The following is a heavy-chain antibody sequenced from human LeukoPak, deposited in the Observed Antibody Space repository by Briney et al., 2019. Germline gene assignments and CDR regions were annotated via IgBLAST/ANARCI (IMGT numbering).Heavy chain of an antibody. CDR1: GFTLSNAW. D-gene: IGHD3-22*01. CDR2: ISSSSSTI. Sequence: PGGSLRLSCAASGFTLSNAWMNWVRQAPGKGLEWVSYISSSSSTIYYADSVKGRFTISRDNAKNSLYLQMNSLRAEDTAVYYCARDELVVAYDAFDIWGQGTMVTVSS. V-gene: IGHV3-48*01. J-gene: IGHJ3*02. CDR3: ARDELVVAYDAFDI.